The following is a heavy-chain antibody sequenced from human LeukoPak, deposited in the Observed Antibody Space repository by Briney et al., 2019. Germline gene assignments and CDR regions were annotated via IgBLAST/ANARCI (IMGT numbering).Heavy chain of an antibody. J-gene: IGHJ5*02. Sequence: SVKVSCKASGGTFSSYAISWVRQAPGQGLEWMGRIIPTLGIANYAQKFRGRVTITADKSTSTAYMELSSLRSEDTAVYYCARLSIAARPLGYKNWFDPWGQGTLVTVSS. CDR3: ARLSIAARPLGYKNWFDP. CDR1: GGTFSSYA. V-gene: IGHV1-69*04. D-gene: IGHD6-6*01. CDR2: IIPTLGIA.